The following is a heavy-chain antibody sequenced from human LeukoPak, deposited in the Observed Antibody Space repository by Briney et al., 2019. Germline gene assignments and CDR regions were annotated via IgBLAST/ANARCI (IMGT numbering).Heavy chain of an antibody. D-gene: IGHD6-13*01. CDR3: AKTYGNSWFPFDP. CDR1: GFTFRSYA. J-gene: IGHJ5*02. CDR2: ISDTGGSA. Sequence: GGSLRLSCAASGFTFRSYAMNWVRQAPGKGLEWVSAISDTGGSAYYADSVKGRFTISRDNSKNTLYLRINSLRAEDTAVYYRAKTYGNSWFPFDPWGQGTLVTVSS. V-gene: IGHV3-23*01.